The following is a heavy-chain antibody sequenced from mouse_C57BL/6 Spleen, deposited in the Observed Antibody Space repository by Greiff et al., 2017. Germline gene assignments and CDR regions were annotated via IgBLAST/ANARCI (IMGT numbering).Heavy chain of an antibody. CDR1: GYTFTSYW. J-gene: IGHJ4*01. D-gene: IGHD2-4*01. Sequence: QVQLQQPGAELVRPGSSVKLSCKASGYTFTSYWMHWVKQRPIQGLEWIGNIDPSDSETHYNQKFKDKATLTVDKSSSTAYMQLSSLTSEVSAVYYCANYDYVYAMDYWGQGTSVTVSS. V-gene: IGHV1-52*01. CDR3: ANYDYVYAMDY. CDR2: IDPSDSET.